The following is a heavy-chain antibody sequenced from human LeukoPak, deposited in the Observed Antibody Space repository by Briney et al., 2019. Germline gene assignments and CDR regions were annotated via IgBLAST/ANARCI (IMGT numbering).Heavy chain of an antibody. Sequence: SETLSLTCTVSGYSITTGYYWGWIRQPPGKGLGWIGSSYHTGSTFYNPSLKSRVTISVDTSKNQFSLKLSSVTAADTAVYYCARVVMTTGYYGMDVWGQGTTVTVSS. D-gene: IGHD4-17*01. CDR3: ARVVMTTGYYGMDV. CDR2: SYHTGST. V-gene: IGHV4-38-2*02. CDR1: GYSITTGYY. J-gene: IGHJ6*02.